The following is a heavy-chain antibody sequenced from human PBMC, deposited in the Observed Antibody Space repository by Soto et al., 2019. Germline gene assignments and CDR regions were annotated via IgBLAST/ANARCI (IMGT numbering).Heavy chain of an antibody. CDR1: GFTFSWFG. CDR2: ISSGSNTI. Sequence: EVQLVESGGGLLQPGGSLRLSCAASGFTFSWFGMNWVRQAPGKGLEWVSYISSGSNTINYAESVRGRFTISRDNVKNSLYLQMNSLRDDDTAVYYCARDSSSSYYYFDYWGQGTLVTVSS. D-gene: IGHD3-22*01. J-gene: IGHJ4*02. V-gene: IGHV3-48*02. CDR3: ARDSSSSYYYFDY.